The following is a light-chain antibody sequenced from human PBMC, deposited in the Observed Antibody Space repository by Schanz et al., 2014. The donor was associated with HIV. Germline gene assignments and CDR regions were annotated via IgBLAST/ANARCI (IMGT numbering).Light chain of an antibody. CDR3: QQYGVSPPWT. CDR2: GAS. V-gene: IGKV3-20*01. J-gene: IGKJ1*01. Sequence: EIVLTQSPGTLSLSPGERATLSCWASQSLSSNILAWYQHKPGQAPRLLIYGASSRATGIPDRFSGSGSGTDFTLTIRRLEPEDFAVYYCQQYGVSPPWTFGQGTKVEIK. CDR1: QSLSSNI.